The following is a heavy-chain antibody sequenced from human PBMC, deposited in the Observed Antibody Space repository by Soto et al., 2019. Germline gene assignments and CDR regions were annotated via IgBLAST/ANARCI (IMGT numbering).Heavy chain of an antibody. V-gene: IGHV3-48*01. CDR1: GFTFSSYS. J-gene: IGHJ4*02. CDR3: AVWSWGSGSWYDY. CDR2: ISSSSSTI. D-gene: IGHD1-26*01. Sequence: GSLRLSCAASGFTFSSYSMNWVRQAPGKGLEWVSYISSSSSTIYYADSVKGRFTISRDNAKNSLYLQMNSLRAEDTAVYYCAVWSWGSGSWYDYWGQGTLVTVSS.